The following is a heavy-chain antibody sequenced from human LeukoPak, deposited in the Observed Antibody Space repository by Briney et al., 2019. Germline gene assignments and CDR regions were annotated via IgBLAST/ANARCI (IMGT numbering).Heavy chain of an antibody. CDR1: GYTFTTYD. Sequence: ASVKVSCKASGYTFTTYDVNWVRQATGQGLEWMGWMNPNSGNTGYAQKFQGRVIMTRNTSIATAYMELSSLRYEDTAVYYCARAMVRGLSNPFDSWGQGTLVTVSS. CDR3: ARAMVRGLSNPFDS. D-gene: IGHD3-10*01. CDR2: MNPNSGNT. V-gene: IGHV1-8*01. J-gene: IGHJ4*02.